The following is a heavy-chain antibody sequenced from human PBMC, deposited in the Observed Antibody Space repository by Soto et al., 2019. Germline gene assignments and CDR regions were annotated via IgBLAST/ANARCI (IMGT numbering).Heavy chain of an antibody. CDR1: GYSHTRYV. CDR2: INAGNGNT. J-gene: IGHJ5*02. V-gene: IGHV1-3*01. CDR3: ARVPIPNSSVSSSWYWPWSDP. Sequence: GASVKVTCEDPGYSHTRYVMHCGIQAPGKKIEWMGRINAGNGNTKYSQKFQGRVTITRDTSASTAYMELSSLRSEDTAVYYCARVPIPNSSVSSSWYWPWSDPWGQGTLVTVSS. D-gene: IGHD6-13*01.